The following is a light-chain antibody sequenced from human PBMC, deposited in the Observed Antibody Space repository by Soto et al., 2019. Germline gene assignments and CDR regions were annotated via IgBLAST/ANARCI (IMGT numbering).Light chain of an antibody. Sequence: EIVLKHSLGTLSLSPGESSTLSCRARQSVSSSFLAWYQQRPGQAPRLLIYAASNTAPGIPDRFSGSGSGTDFTLTISRLEPEDFAVYYCQKRSNWPSITFGQGTRLAIK. CDR1: QSVSSSF. CDR3: QKRSNWPSIT. CDR2: AAS. V-gene: IGKV3D-20*02. J-gene: IGKJ5*01.